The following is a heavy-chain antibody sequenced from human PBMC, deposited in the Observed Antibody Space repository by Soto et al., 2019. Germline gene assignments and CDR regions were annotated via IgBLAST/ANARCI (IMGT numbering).Heavy chain of an antibody. CDR3: ARGSYYGSGSYYRYFYYYYMDV. J-gene: IGHJ6*03. CDR1: GGSFSGYY. Sequence: SETLSLTCAVYGGSFSGYYWSWIRQPPGKGLEWIGEINHSGSTNYNPSLKSRVTISVDTSKNQFSLKLSSVTAADTAVYYCARGSYYGSGSYYRYFYYYYMDVWGKGTTVTVSS. D-gene: IGHD3-10*01. CDR2: INHSGST. V-gene: IGHV4-34*01.